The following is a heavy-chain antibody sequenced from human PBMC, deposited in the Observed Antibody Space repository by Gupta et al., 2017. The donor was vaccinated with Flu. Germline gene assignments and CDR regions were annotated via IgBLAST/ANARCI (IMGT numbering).Heavy chain of an antibody. Sequence: RGYFWSWIRQPPGKGLEWIGEINRSGSTQYNPSRKSRVSISVDTSQNQVSLTLTSVTAADTSVYYCARGTYSSSWSSNFDSWGQGTLVTVSS. D-gene: IGHD6-13*01. CDR2: INRSGST. V-gene: IGHV4-34*01. J-gene: IGHJ4*02. CDR1: RGYF. CDR3: ARGTYSSSWSSNFDS.